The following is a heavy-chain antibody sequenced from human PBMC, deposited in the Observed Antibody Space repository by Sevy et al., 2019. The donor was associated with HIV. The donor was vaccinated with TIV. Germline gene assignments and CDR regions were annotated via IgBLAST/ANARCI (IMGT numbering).Heavy chain of an antibody. CDR2: IGTAGDT. D-gene: IGHD1-26*01. CDR1: GFTFSSYS. J-gene: IGHJ3*02. V-gene: IGHV3-13*01. CDR3: ARGTRYSGSYYLGDDAFDI. Sequence: GGSLRLSCAASGFTFSSYSMNWVRQAPGKGLEWVSSIGTAGDTYYPGSVKGRFTISRENAKKSLYLQMNSLRAGDTAVYYCARGTRYSGSYYLGDDAFDIWGQGTMVTVSS.